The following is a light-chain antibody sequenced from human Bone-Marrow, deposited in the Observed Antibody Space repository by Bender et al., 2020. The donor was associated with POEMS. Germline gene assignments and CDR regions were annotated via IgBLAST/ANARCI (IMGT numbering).Light chain of an antibody. CDR2: EVS. CDR3: CSYAGSNTFL. Sequence: QSALTQPPSASGSPGQSVTISCTGASSDVGNYNLVSWYQHHPGEAPKVMIYEVSKRPSGVSSRFSGSKSGNTASLTISGLQAEDEADYYCCSYAGSNTFLFGGGTKLTVL. V-gene: IGLV2-23*02. J-gene: IGLJ3*02. CDR1: SSDVGNYNL.